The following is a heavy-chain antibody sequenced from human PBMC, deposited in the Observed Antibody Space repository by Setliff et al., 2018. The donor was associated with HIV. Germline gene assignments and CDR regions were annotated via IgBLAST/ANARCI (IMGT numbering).Heavy chain of an antibody. CDR2: IESKTDGGTT. CDR3: TTLMGANPWHDAFDI. V-gene: IGHV3-15*04. D-gene: IGHD1-26*01. J-gene: IGHJ3*02. CDR1: GFTFSNAW. Sequence: PGGSLRLSCAASGFTFSNAWLSWVRQAPGKGLEWVGRIESKTDGGTTDYAAPVKGRFTISVDDSGNTLYLQMNNLQTEDTALYYCTTLMGANPWHDAFDIWGHGTMVTVSS.